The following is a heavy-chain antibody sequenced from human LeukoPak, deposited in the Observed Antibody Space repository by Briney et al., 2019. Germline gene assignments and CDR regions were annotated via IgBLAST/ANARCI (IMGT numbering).Heavy chain of an antibody. CDR1: GFTFSSYA. J-gene: IGHJ4*02. V-gene: IGHV3-15*01. CDR2: VKRKSDGGTT. Sequence: GGSLRLSCAVSGFTFSSYAMGWVRQAPGKGLEWVGRVKRKSDGGTTDYAAPVKGRFTISRDDSKNTLFLQMNSLNTEDTAVYYCTTVELWLGRALLFWGQGTLVTVSS. D-gene: IGHD6-19*01. CDR3: TTVELWLGRALLF.